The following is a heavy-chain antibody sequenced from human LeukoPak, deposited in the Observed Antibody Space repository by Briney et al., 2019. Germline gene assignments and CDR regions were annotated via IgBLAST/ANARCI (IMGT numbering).Heavy chain of an antibody. D-gene: IGHD3-9*01. J-gene: IGHJ4*02. CDR3: AGGYVILTGYDY. V-gene: IGHV4-38-2*01. CDR1: GYSITRGYS. Sequence: LETLTLTCAVSGYSITRGYSWGWIRQPPGKGREWFGSIYYSGGTYYNPSLKSRVTISMDTSKNQFSLKLCSVTAADTAGYYCAGGYVILTGYDYWGQETLVTVSS. CDR2: IYYSGGT.